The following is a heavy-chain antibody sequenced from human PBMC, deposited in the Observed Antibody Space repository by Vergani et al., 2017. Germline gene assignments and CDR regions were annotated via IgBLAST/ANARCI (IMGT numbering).Heavy chain of an antibody. CDR2: ISWDGGST. CDR3: AKDSGSGSYIYYYYYMDV. Sequence: EVQLVESGGVVVQPGGSLRLSCAASGFTFDDYAMHWVRPAPGKGLEWVSLISWDGGSTYYADSVKGRFTISRDNSKNSLYLQMNSLRAEDTALYYCAKDSGSGSYIYYYYYMDVWGKGTTVTVSS. D-gene: IGHD3-10*01. V-gene: IGHV3-43D*03. J-gene: IGHJ6*03. CDR1: GFTFDDYA.